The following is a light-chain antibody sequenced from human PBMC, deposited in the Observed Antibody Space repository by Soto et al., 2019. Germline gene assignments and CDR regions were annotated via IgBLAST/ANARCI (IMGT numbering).Light chain of an antibody. Sequence: QSVLTQPRSVSGSPGQSVTISCTGTSSDVGGYYYVSWYQQHPGKAPKLMIYDVNKRPSGVPDRFSGSTDGSSNSASLTISGLQTEDEADYYCQSYDADFVIFGGGTKLTVL. CDR3: QSYDADFVI. V-gene: IGLV2-11*01. CDR2: DVN. CDR1: SSDVGGYYY. J-gene: IGLJ2*01.